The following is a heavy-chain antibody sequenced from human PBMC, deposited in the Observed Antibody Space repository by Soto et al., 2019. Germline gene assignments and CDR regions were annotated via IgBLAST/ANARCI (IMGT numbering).Heavy chain of an antibody. CDR2: IYPGDSDT. D-gene: IGHD2-2*01. CDR1: GYSFTSYR. CDR3: ARHRYCSSTSCSYYYYYGMDV. Sequence: WESLKISCKGSGYSFTSYRIGWVRQMPGKGLEWMGIIYPGDSDTRYSPSFQGQVTISADKSISTAYLQWSSLKASDTAMYYCARHRYCSSTSCSYYYYYGMDVWGQGTTVTVSS. V-gene: IGHV5-51*01. J-gene: IGHJ6*02.